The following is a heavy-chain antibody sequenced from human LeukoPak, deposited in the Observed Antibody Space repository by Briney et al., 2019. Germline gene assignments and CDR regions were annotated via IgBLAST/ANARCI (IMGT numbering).Heavy chain of an antibody. CDR1: GYTFTSYD. J-gene: IGHJ4*02. Sequence: GASVKVSCKASGYTFTSYDINWVRQATGQGLEWMGWMNPNSGNTGYAQKFQGRVTITRNTSISTAYMELSSLRSEGTAVYYCARGPRKTGTTPPGYWGQGTLVTVSS. CDR3: ARGPRKTGTTPPGY. D-gene: IGHD1-1*01. CDR2: MNPNSGNT. V-gene: IGHV1-8*03.